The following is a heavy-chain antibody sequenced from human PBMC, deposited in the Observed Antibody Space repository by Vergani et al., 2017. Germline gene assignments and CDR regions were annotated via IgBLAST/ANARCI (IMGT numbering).Heavy chain of an antibody. D-gene: IGHD1-26*01. V-gene: IGHV3-23*01. CDR3: AKDXPPKVGSGSQSYPDAFDI. CDR2: ISGSGGST. Sequence: EVQLLESGGGLVQPGGSLRLSCAASGFTFSSYAMSWVRQAPGKGLGWVSAISGSGGSTYDADSVKGRFTISRDNSKNTLDLQMNSLRAVDTAVYYCAKDXPPKVGSGSQSYPDAFDIWGQGTMVTVSS. J-gene: IGHJ3*02. CDR1: GFTFSSYA.